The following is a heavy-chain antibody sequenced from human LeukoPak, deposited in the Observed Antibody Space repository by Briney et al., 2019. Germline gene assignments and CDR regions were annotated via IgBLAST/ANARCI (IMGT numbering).Heavy chain of an antibody. V-gene: IGHV1-18*01. J-gene: IGHJ6*02. CDR2: ISAYNGNT. CDR3: ARDRAISVRGVPLIYYYYGMDV. D-gene: IGHD3-10*01. Sequence: ASVNVSGKASGYTFTSYGINWVRQAAGQGLAGMGLISAYNGNTNYPQKLQGRVTMTTDTSTSTAYMELRRLRSDDTAVYYCARDRAISVRGVPLIYYYYGMDVWGQGTTVTVSS. CDR1: GYTFTSYG.